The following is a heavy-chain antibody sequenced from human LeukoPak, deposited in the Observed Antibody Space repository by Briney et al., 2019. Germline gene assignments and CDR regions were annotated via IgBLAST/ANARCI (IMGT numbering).Heavy chain of an antibody. CDR3: ARASSSWDRFDY. Sequence: GGSLRLSCAASGFTFSSYSMNWVRQAPGRGLEWVSSISSSSSYIYYADSVKGRFTISRDNAKNSLYLQMNSLRAEDTAVYYCARASSSWDRFDYWGQGTLVTVSS. CDR1: GFTFSSYS. J-gene: IGHJ4*02. CDR2: ISSSSSYI. D-gene: IGHD6-13*01. V-gene: IGHV3-21*01.